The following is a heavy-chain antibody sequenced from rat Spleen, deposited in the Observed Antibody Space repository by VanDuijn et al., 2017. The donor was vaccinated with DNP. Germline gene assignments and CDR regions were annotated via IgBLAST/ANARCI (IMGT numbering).Heavy chain of an antibody. V-gene: IGHV5-27*01. CDR2: ISFDGGTT. Sequence: EVQLVESGGGLVQPGRSLKLSCAVSGFTFNNYGMAWVRQAPTKGLEWVAYISFDGGTTYYGDSVKGRFTISRDNAKSTLYLQMDSLRSEDTATYYCATGTLAYWDQGTLVTVSS. J-gene: IGHJ3*01. CDR3: ATGTLAY. CDR1: GFTFNNYG.